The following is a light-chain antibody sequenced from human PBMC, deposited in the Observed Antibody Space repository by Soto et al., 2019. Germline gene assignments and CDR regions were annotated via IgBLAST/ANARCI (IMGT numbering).Light chain of an antibody. J-gene: IGKJ1*01. CDR1: QTIGTW. CDR2: DAS. CDR3: QQYNSHSWT. V-gene: IGKV1-5*01. Sequence: DIQMTQSPSTLSASVGDRVTITCRASQTIGTWLAWYQQKPGRAPKFLIFDASSLESGVPSRFSGSGSGTEFTLTISSLQPDDFETYYCQQYNSHSWTFGQGTKVEIK.